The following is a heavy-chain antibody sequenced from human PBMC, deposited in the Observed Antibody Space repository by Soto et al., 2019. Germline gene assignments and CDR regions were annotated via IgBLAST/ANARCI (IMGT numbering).Heavy chain of an antibody. J-gene: IGHJ6*02. Sequence: QVPLVESGGGVVQPGRSLRLSCAASGFSFRNYGMHWVRQAPGKGLEWVAGISYDGSDKYSADSVKGRFSISRDNSKNTLYLQMYSLRVEDTAVYYCARDMAQLVVYYYYGLDVWGQGTTVTVSS. CDR1: GFSFRNYG. CDR3: ARDMAQLVVYYYYGLDV. CDR2: ISYDGSDK. D-gene: IGHD6-13*01. V-gene: IGHV3-33*01.